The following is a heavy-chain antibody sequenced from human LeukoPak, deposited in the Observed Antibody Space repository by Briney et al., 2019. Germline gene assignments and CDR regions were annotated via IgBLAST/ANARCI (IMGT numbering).Heavy chain of an antibody. CDR2: IQQDGSEK. J-gene: IGHJ6*02. D-gene: IGHD2-2*01. CDR1: GFTFSSHW. CDR3: ARETSASRYGMDV. V-gene: IGHV3-7*01. Sequence: GSMRLAREADGFTFSSHWTRWDRPPPGKGRGWEGIIQQDGSEKDYVNSVTGRFTISRDNAKTSLSLQMNSLREEDTAVYYCARETSASRYGMDVWGQGTTVTVSS.